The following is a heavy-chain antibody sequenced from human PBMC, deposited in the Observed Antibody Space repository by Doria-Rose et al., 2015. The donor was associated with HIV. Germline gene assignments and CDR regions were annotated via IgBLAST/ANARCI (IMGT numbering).Heavy chain of an antibody. V-gene: IGHV1-3*01. Sequence: HVHLVQSGAEVKTPGASVTVSCKTSGYTFSAYAIHWVRQAPGQRLEWMGWLNVGNGDTRYSRKFQDRVTITSDTSANTGYMALSSLRSEDTAVYYCARIHSLSSSSLGHWGQGTLVTVSS. D-gene: IGHD6-13*01. CDR3: ARIHSLSSSSLGH. CDR2: LNVGNGDT. CDR1: GYTFSAYA. J-gene: IGHJ4*02.